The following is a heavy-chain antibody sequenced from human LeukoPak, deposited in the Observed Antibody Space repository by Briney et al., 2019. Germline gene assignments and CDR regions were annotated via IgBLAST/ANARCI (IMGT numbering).Heavy chain of an antibody. D-gene: IGHD6-19*01. J-gene: IGHJ4*02. CDR2: ISGDGGST. CDR1: GFTFSSYS. V-gene: IGHV3-43*02. Sequence: QPGGSLRLSCAASGFTFSSYSMNWVRQAPGKGLEWVSLISGDGGSTYYADSVKGRFTISRDNSKNSLYLQMNSLRTEDTALYYCAKEKGGLHSSGSFDYWGQGTLVTVSS. CDR3: AKEKGGLHSSGSFDY.